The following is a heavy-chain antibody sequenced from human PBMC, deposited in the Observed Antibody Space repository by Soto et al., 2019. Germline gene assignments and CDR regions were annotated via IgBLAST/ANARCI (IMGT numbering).Heavy chain of an antibody. J-gene: IGHJ4*02. CDR3: AKDGLRYFDWLHFDY. D-gene: IGHD3-9*01. CDR1: GYSFTSYW. V-gene: IGHV5-10-1*01. CDR2: IDPSDSYT. Sequence: PGESLKISCKGSGYSFTSYWISWVRQMPGKGLEWMGRIDPSDSYTNYSPSFQGHVTISADKSISTAYLQWSSLKASDTAVYYCAKDGLRYFDWLHFDYWGQGTLVTVSS.